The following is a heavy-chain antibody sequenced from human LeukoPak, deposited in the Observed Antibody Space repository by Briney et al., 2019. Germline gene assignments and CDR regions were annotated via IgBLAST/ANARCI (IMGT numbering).Heavy chain of an antibody. CDR3: ARAYGDYDRFGVFDY. CDR2: IRADAITT. J-gene: IGHJ4*02. CDR1: GFTFSHHG. D-gene: IGHD4-17*01. V-gene: IGHV3-48*04. Sequence: GGSLRLSCAASGFTFSHHGMNWVRKAPRKGLEWVSGIRADAITTYYADSVKGRFTISRDNAKNSLYLQMNSLRAEDTAVYYCARAYGDYDRFGVFDYWGQGTLVTVSS.